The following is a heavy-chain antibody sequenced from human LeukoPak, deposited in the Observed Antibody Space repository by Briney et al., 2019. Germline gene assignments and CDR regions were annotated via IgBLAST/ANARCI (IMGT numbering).Heavy chain of an antibody. CDR3: ARDRPGSYYYYMDV. J-gene: IGHJ6*03. D-gene: IGHD1-14*01. Sequence: ASVKISCKASGYTFTSYGISWVRQAPGQGLEWMGWISAYNGNTNYARKLQGRVTMTTDTSTNTAYMELRSLRSDDTAVYYCARDRPGSYYYYMDVWGKGTTVTISS. CDR2: ISAYNGNT. V-gene: IGHV1-18*01. CDR1: GYTFTSYG.